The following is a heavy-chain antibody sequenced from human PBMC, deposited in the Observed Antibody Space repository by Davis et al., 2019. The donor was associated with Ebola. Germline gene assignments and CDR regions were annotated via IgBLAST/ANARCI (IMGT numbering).Heavy chain of an antibody. V-gene: IGHV3-53*01. CDR3: ATALEYYYGSGSFYFDY. Sequence: PGGSLRLSCAASGFTVSSNYMNWVRQAPGKGLEWVSIIYSGGSTYYADSVKGRFTISRDNFKNTLYLQMNSLRAEDTAVYYCATALEYYYGSGSFYFDYWGQGTLVTVSS. CDR1: GFTVSSNY. D-gene: IGHD3-10*01. J-gene: IGHJ4*02. CDR2: IYSGGST.